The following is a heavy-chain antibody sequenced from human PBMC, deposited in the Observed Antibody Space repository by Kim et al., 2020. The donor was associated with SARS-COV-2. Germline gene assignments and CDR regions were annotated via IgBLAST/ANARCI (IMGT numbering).Heavy chain of an antibody. Sequence: SETLSLTCTVSGGSMTSSTYYWGWIRQPPGKGLEWIGSVFYSGTTYYKPSLKSRVTISADTSKNQFSLKLSSVTAADTAVYYCARCSGTTFYYDSSGYYHPGDFDFWGQGTLVTVSS. V-gene: IGHV4-39*01. CDR3: ARCSGTTFYYDSSGYYHPGDFDF. D-gene: IGHD3-22*01. J-gene: IGHJ4*02. CDR1: GGSMTSSTYY. CDR2: VFYSGTT.